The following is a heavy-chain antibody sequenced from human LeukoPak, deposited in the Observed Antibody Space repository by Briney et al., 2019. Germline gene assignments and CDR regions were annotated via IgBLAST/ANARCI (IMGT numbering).Heavy chain of an antibody. CDR3: APRAGIAVAGDAFDI. CDR2: ISGSGGST. CDR1: GFTFGSYA. Sequence: GGSLRLSCAASGFTFGSYAMSWVRKAPGKGLEWVSAISGSGGSTYYADSVKGRFTISRDNSKNTLYLQMNSLRAEDTAVYYCAPRAGIAVAGDAFDIWGQGTMVTVSS. D-gene: IGHD6-19*01. V-gene: IGHV3-23*01. J-gene: IGHJ3*02.